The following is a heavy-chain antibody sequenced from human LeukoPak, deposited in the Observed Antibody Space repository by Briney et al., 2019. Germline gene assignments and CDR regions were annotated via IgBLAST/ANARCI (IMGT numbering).Heavy chain of an antibody. Sequence: SETLSLTCAVYGGSFSGYYWSWIRQPPGKGLEWMGYIHYSGSTNYNPSLKSRVTISVDTSKNQFSLKLSSVTAADTAVYYCARRLGYCSSTSCHGWFDPWGQGTLVTVSS. J-gene: IGHJ5*02. CDR2: IHYSGST. V-gene: IGHV4-59*08. CDR3: ARRLGYCSSTSCHGWFDP. D-gene: IGHD2-2*01. CDR1: GGSFSGYY.